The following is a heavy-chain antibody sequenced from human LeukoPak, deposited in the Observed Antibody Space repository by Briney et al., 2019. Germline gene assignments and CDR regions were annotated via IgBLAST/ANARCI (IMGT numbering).Heavy chain of an antibody. CDR2: IKQDGSEK. CDR3: AKGLRGYSYGSDY. CDR1: GFTFSSYW. V-gene: IGHV3-7*03. D-gene: IGHD5-18*01. Sequence: PGGSLRLSCAASGFTFSSYWMSWVRQAPGKGLEWVANIKQDGSEKYYVDSVKGRFTISRDNSKNTLYLQMNSLRAEDTAVYYCAKGLRGYSYGSDYWGQGTLVTVSS. J-gene: IGHJ4*02.